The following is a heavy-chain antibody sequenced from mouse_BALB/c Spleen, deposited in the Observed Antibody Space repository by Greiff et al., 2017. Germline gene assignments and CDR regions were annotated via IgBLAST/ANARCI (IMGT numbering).Heavy chain of an antibody. CDR3: ARQGYDRAMDY. D-gene: IGHD2-2*01. J-gene: IGHJ4*01. CDR1: GFAFSSYD. V-gene: IGHV5-12-1*01. CDR2: ISSGGGST. Sequence: EVHVVESGGGLVKPGGSLQLSCAASGFAFSSYDMPWVRQTPEQRLEWVAYISSGGGSTYYPDTVKGRFTISRDNAKNTLYLQMSSLKSEDTALYGCARQGYDRAMDYWGQGTSGTVSS.